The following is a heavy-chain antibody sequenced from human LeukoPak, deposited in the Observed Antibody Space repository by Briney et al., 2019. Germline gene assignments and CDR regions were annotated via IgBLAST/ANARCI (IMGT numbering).Heavy chain of an antibody. V-gene: IGHV1-18*01. CDR1: GYTFTNYG. Sequence: EASVKVSCKASGYTFTNYGISWVRQAPGQGLEWMGWISAYNGNTNYAQKLQGRVTMTTDTSTSTAYMELRSLRSDDTAVYYCARDWAVLWFGEANFDYWGQGTLVTVSS. D-gene: IGHD3-10*01. CDR3: ARDWAVLWFGEANFDY. J-gene: IGHJ4*02. CDR2: ISAYNGNT.